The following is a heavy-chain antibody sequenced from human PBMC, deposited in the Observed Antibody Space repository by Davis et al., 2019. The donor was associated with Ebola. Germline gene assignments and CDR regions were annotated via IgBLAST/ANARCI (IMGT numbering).Heavy chain of an antibody. J-gene: IGHJ6*02. D-gene: IGHD2-15*01. CDR2: IYFSGST. V-gene: IGHV4-59*01. CDR3: ARGDCSGGSCYERIYYYYGMDV. CDR1: PFSLLHYY. Sequence: PSETLSLTCPVSPFSLLHYYWSWIRQSPGKGLEWIGYIYFSGSTNYNPSLKRRVTISVDASKNQFSLKLSSVTAADTAVYYCARGDCSGGSCYERIYYYYGMDVWGLGTTVTVSS.